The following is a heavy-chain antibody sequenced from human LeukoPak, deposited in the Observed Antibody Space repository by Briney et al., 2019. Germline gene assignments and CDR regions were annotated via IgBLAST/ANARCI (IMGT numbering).Heavy chain of an antibody. J-gene: IGHJ3*02. CDR3: ARDSDWDDAFDI. CDR2: ISSSSSYI. D-gene: IGHD3-9*01. V-gene: IGHV3-21*01. Sequence: GGSLRLSCAASGFTFSSYSMNWVRQAPGKGLEWVSSISSSSSYIYYADSVRGRFTISRDNAKNSLYLQMNSLRAEDTAVYYCARDSDWDDAFDIWGQGTMVTVSS. CDR1: GFTFSSYS.